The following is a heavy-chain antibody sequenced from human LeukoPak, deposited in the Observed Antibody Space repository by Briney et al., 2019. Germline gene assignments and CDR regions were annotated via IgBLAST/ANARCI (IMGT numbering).Heavy chain of an antibody. CDR1: GFTFSSYA. V-gene: IGHV3-30*04. Sequence: PGGSLRLSCAASGFTFSSYAMHWVRQAPGKGLEWVAVISFDGNNKFYADSAKGRFIISRDNSKNTLYLQMNSLRPEDTAVYYCARARLAVTGDYFDYWGPGTLVTVSS. CDR3: ARARLAVTGDYFDY. CDR2: ISFDGNNK. D-gene: IGHD6-19*01. J-gene: IGHJ4*02.